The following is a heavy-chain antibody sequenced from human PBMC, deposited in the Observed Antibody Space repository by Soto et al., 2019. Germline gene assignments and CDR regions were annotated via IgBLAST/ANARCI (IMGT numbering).Heavy chain of an antibody. CDR3: ARDLLGSTGHFDY. D-gene: IGHD1-1*01. J-gene: IGHJ4*02. V-gene: IGHV3-33*01. CDR1: GFIFSSFG. CDR2: ISYDGSNT. Sequence: QVQLVESGGGVVHPGRSLRLSCAASGFIFSSFGMHWVRQAPGKGLEWVAIISYDGSNTYYADSVKGRFTISRDNSRNTLYLQMNSLRAEDTAVYYCARDLLGSTGHFDYWGQGTLVTVSS.